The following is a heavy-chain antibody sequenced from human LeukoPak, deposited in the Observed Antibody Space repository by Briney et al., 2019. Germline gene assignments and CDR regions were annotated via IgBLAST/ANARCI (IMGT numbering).Heavy chain of an antibody. D-gene: IGHD2-8*02. CDR2: IYAGGYT. CDR3: ARNGPGGYYFDF. Sequence: PGGSLRLSCAASGFTVSNNYMSWVRQAPGKGLEWVSIIYAGGYTYYADSVKDRFTISRDNSKNTLYLQMNSLTAEDTAVYYCARNGPGGYYFDFWGQGTLVTVS. V-gene: IGHV3-66*01. CDR1: GFTVSNNY. J-gene: IGHJ4*02.